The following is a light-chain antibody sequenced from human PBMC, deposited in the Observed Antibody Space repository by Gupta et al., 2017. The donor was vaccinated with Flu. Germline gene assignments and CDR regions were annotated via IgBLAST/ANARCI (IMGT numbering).Light chain of an antibody. Sequence: SSDVGGYNYVSWYQQHPGKAPKLMIYEVTNRPSGVSNRFSGSKSGNTASLTISGLQAEDEADYYCSSHSRSSTYAFGTGTKVTVL. J-gene: IGLJ1*01. CDR3: SSHSRSSTYA. V-gene: IGLV2-14*01. CDR2: EVT. CDR1: SSDVGGYNY.